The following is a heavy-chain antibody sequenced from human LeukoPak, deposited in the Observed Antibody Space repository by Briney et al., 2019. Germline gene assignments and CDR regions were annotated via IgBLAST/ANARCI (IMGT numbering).Heavy chain of an antibody. Sequence: GGSLRLSCAASGFTFSSYRMSWVRQAPGKGLEWVANIKQDGSEKYYVDSVKGRFTISRDNAKNSLYLQMNSLRAEDTAVYYCARDLGIAAAKPTDWGQGTLVTVSS. D-gene: IGHD6-13*01. CDR1: GFTFSSYR. J-gene: IGHJ4*02. V-gene: IGHV3-7*04. CDR2: IKQDGSEK. CDR3: ARDLGIAAAKPTD.